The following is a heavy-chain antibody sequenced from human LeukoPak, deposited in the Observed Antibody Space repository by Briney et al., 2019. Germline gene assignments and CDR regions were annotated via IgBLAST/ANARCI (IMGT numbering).Heavy chain of an antibody. V-gene: IGHV4-39*01. J-gene: IGHJ4*02. CDR3: ARSLHISAPFDV. CDR1: GDSIGSSSYY. CDR2: IYYRGST. Sequence: SETLSLTCTVSGDSIGSSSYYWGWIRQPPGKGLEWIGNIYYRGSTYYNPSLRSRVTISVDTSKNQFSLRLSSVTAADTALYYCARSLHISAPFDVWGQGTLVTVSS. D-gene: IGHD2-21*01.